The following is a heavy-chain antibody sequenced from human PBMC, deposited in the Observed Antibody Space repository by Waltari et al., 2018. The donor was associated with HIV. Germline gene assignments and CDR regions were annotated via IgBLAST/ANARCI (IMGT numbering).Heavy chain of an antibody. V-gene: IGHV3-9*01. Sequence: EVQLVESGGGLVQPGRSLRLSCAASGFTFDNYAMHWVRQAPGKGLGWVSGISWNSGSIGCADSVKGRFTISRDNAKNSLYLQMNSLRAEDTALYYCAKDGQFAAPWGQGTLVTVSS. J-gene: IGHJ5*02. CDR3: AKDGQFAAP. CDR2: ISWNSGSI. CDR1: GFTFDNYA.